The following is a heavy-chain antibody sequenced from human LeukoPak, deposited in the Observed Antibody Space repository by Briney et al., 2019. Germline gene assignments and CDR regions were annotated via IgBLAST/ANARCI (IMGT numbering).Heavy chain of an antibody. J-gene: IGHJ6*04. CDR1: GFTFSSYD. CDR2: ISSSGSSI. Sequence: GGSLRLSCAASGFTFSSYDMNWVRQAPGKGLEWVSYISSSGSSIYYADSVKGRFTISRDNAKNSLYLQMNSLRAEDTAVYYCAELGITMIGGVWGKGTTVTISS. V-gene: IGHV3-48*03. D-gene: IGHD3-10*02. CDR3: AELGITMIGGV.